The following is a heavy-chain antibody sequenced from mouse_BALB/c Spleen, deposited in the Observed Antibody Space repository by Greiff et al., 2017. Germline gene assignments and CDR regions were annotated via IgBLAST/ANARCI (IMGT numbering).Heavy chain of an antibody. CDR3: ARATTATGAMDY. J-gene: IGHJ4*01. CDR1: GYSFTDYI. D-gene: IGHD1-2*01. V-gene: IGHV1-39*01. CDR2: INPYYGST. Sequence: VQLQQTGPELVKPGASVKISCKASGYSFTDYIMLWVKQSHGKSLEWIGNINPYYGSTSYNLKFKGKATLTVDKSSSTAYMQLNSLTSEDSAVYYCARATTATGAMDYWGQGTSVTVSS.